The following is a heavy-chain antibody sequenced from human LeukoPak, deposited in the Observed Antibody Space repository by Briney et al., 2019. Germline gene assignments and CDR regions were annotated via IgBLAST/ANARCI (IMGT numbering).Heavy chain of an antibody. Sequence: GRSLRLSCAASGFTFSSYAMHWVRQAPGKGLEWVAVISYDGGNQYYADSVKGRFTISSDNSKNTLYLQMNSLGAEDTAVYYCARDGLPYYYDSTGYYGYNYFFDYWGQGTLVTVSS. CDR1: GFTFSSYA. V-gene: IGHV3-30-3*01. CDR2: ISYDGGNQ. D-gene: IGHD3-22*01. J-gene: IGHJ4*02. CDR3: ARDGLPYYYDSTGYYGYNYFFDY.